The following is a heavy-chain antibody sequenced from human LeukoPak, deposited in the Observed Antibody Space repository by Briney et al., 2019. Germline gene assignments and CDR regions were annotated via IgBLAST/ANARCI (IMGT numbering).Heavy chain of an antibody. CDR2: ISGSGGST. CDR1: GFTFSSYA. D-gene: IGHD6-13*01. J-gene: IGHJ4*02. V-gene: IGHV3-23*01. CDR3: AKDRGAAAGRAVFDY. Sequence: GGSLKLSCAASGFTFSSYAMSWVRQAPGKGLEWVSAISGSGGSTYYADSVKGRFTISRDNSKNTLYLQMNSLRAEDTAVYYCAKDRGAAAGRAVFDYWGQGTLVTVSS.